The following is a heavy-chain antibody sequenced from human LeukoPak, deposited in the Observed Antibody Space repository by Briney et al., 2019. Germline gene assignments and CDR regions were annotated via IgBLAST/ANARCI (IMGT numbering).Heavy chain of an antibody. CDR3: ATTIAVPGAWSFQH. V-gene: IGHV3-11*01. CDR1: GFTFSDYY. CDR2: ISSSGSTK. D-gene: IGHD6-19*01. Sequence: GGSLRLSCAASGFTFSDYYMSWIRQAPGKGLEWVSYISSSGSTKYYADSVKGRFTISRDNAKNSLYLRMNSLRAEDTAVYYCATTIAVPGAWSFQHWGQGTLVTVSS. J-gene: IGHJ1*01.